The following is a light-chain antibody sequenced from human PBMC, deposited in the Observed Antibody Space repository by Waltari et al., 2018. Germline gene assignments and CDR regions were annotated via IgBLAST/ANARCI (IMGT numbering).Light chain of an antibody. CDR2: ESD. V-gene: IGLV6-57*03. Sequence: NFMLTQPHSVSESPGKTVTISCSRSSGSIASNYVQWYQQRPGSAPTTVIYESDQRPTGVPDPFFGSIGSSSNSASLPISGLKTEDEADYYCQSYDNSDHVVFGGGTKLTVL. CDR3: QSYDNSDHVV. CDR1: SGSIASNY. J-gene: IGLJ2*01.